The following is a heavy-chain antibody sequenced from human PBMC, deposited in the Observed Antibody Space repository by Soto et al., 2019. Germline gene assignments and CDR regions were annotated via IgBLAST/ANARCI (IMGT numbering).Heavy chain of an antibody. CDR2: TYWDDDQ. CDR3: ARSTSENFWSGPFDY. V-gene: IGHV2-5*02. D-gene: IGHD3-3*01. J-gene: IGHJ4*02. Sequence: QITLKESGPTLVRPTQTLTLTCSFSGFSLKTIGVSVGWIRQPPGKALEWLALTYWDDDQRYSPSLKTRLTVTKDTSKNQGVLAMTNMDPVDTGTYYCARSTSENFWSGPFDYWGPGIVVTVSS. CDR1: GFSLKTIGVS.